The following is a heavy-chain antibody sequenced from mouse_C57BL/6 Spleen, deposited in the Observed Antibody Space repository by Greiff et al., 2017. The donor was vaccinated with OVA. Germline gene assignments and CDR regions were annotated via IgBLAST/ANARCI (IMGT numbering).Heavy chain of an antibody. CDR3: ARHGYYGSSPNLPFAY. CDR1: GFTFSDYY. CDR2: ISNGGGST. V-gene: IGHV5-12*01. Sequence: DVQLVESGGGLVQPGGSLKLSCAASGFTFSDYYMYWVRQTPEKRLEWVAYISNGGGSTYYPDTVKGRFTISRDNAKNTLYLQMSRLKSEDTAMYYCARHGYYGSSPNLPFAYWGQGTLVTVSA. J-gene: IGHJ3*01. D-gene: IGHD1-1*01.